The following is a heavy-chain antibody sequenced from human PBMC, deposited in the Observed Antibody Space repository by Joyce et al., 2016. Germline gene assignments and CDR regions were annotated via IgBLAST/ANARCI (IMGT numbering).Heavy chain of an antibody. CDR1: GGSISSYY. J-gene: IGHJ4*02. CDR3: ARGNDYDYWSGYEAHYFDY. Sequence: QVQLQESGPGLVKPSETLSLSCTVSGGSISSYYWRWIRQPPGKGLEWIGYIKHRGRTNYNPSLKSRVTISVDTSKNDFSLKMTSVTAADTAVYYCARGNDYDYWSGYEAHYFDYWGQGTLVTVSS. D-gene: IGHD3-3*01. CDR2: IKHRGRT. V-gene: IGHV4-59*01.